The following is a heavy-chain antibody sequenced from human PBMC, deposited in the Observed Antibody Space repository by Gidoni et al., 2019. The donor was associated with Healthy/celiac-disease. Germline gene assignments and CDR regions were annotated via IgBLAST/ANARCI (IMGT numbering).Heavy chain of an antibody. V-gene: IGHV2-5*02. CDR1: GFSLSTSGVG. CDR2: IYWDDYK. Sequence: QITLKESGPTLVKPTQTLTLTCTFPGFSLSTSGVGVVWIRQPPGKALQWLALIYWDDYKPDSPSLKSRLTITKDTSKNQVVLTMTNMDPVDTATYYCAHLYYDILTGYYGFFDYWGQGTLVTVSS. CDR3: AHLYYDILTGYYGFFDY. D-gene: IGHD3-9*01. J-gene: IGHJ4*02.